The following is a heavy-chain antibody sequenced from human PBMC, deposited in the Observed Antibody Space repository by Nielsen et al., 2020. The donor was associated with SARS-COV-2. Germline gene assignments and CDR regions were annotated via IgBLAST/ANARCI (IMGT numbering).Heavy chain of an antibody. CDR2: IDPSDSYT. J-gene: IGHJ5*02. D-gene: IGHD3-3*01. CDR3: ARHFSRVTILNWFDP. Sequence: GESLKISCKGSGYSFTSYWISWVRQMPGKGLEWMGRIDPSDSYTNYSPSFQGHVTISADKSISTAYLQWSSLKASDTAMYYCARHFSRVTILNWFDPWGQGTLVTVSS. CDR1: GYSFTSYW. V-gene: IGHV5-10-1*01.